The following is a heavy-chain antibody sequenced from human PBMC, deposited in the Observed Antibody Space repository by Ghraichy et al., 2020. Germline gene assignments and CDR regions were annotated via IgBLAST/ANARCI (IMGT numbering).Heavy chain of an antibody. J-gene: IGHJ4*02. V-gene: IGHV4-34*01. Sequence: SETLSLTCAVYGGSFSGYYWSWIRQPPGKGLEWIGEINHSGSTNYNPSLKSRVTISVDTSKNQFSLKLSSVTAADTAVYYCARGVPFNYYGSGSYRPRFDYWGQGTLVTVSS. D-gene: IGHD3-10*01. CDR3: ARGVPFNYYGSGSYRPRFDY. CDR2: INHSGST. CDR1: GGSFSGYY.